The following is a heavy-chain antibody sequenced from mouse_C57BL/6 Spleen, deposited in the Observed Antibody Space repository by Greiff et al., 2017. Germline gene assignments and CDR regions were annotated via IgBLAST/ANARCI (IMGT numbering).Heavy chain of an antibody. CDR1: GFTFSSYG. V-gene: IGHV5-6*02. CDR3: AGRGVIYYGSSYGYFEG. D-gene: IGHD1-1*01. J-gene: IGHJ1*03. Sequence: EVKLMESGGDLVKPGGSLKLSCAASGFTFSSYGMSWVRQTPDKRLEWVATISSGGSYTYYPDSVKGRFTISRDNAKDTLYLQMSSLKSEDTAMYYCAGRGVIYYGSSYGYFEGWGTGTTVTVSS. CDR2: ISSGGSYT.